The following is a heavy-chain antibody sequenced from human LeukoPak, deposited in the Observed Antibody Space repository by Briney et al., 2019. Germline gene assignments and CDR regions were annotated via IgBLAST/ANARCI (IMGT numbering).Heavy chain of an antibody. CDR2: ISGSGGNT. CDR1: GFTFSNYA. Sequence: GGSDGLFCEASGFTFSNYAMNWVSQAPGKGLEWVSSISGSGGNTYYAASVKGRFTISRDNSKNTLSLQMNSLRAEDTAVYYCAKDHDYYASGPIWGPGTTVTVSS. D-gene: IGHD3-10*01. J-gene: IGHJ3*02. CDR3: AKDHDYYASGPI. V-gene: IGHV3-23*01.